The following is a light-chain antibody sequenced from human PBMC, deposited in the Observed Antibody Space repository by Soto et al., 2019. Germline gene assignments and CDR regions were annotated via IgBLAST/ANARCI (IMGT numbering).Light chain of an antibody. CDR2: GAS. Sequence: EIVITQSPATLSLSPPERSTLSCRTSESVSSNLAWYQQKPGQAPGLLIYGASTRATGIPARFSGSGSGTEFTLTISSLQPDDFATYYCQQYNSYWTFGQGTKV. CDR1: ESVSSN. V-gene: IGKV3-15*01. CDR3: QQYNSYWT. J-gene: IGKJ1*01.